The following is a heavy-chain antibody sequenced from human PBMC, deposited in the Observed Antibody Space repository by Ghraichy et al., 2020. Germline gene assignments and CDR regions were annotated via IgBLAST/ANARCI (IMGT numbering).Heavy chain of an antibody. CDR2: ISGSGLRT. CDR1: GFNSGTFA. J-gene: IGHJ4*02. Sequence: GGSLRLSCAASGFNSGTFAMSWVRQAPGKGLELVSGISGSGLRTYYADSVKGRFTISRDSSKNTLFLQMNGLRAGDTALYYCAKQKGLLRENYAFDYWGPGTLVTVSS. V-gene: IGHV3-23*01. CDR3: AKQKGLLRENYAFDY. D-gene: IGHD1-7*01.